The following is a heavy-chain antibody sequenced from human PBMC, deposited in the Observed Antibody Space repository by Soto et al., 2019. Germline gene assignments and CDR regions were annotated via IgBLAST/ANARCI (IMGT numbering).Heavy chain of an antibody. Sequence: PSETLSLTCTVSGGSISSYYWSWIRQPPGKGLEWIGYIYYSGSTNYNPSLKSRVTISVDTSKNQFSLKLSSVTAADTAVYYCARASTFSSRGSRNNWFYPRGQGTPVPVS. V-gene: IGHV4-59*08. CDR3: ARASTFSSRGSRNNWFYP. D-gene: IGHD3-16*01. CDR1: GGSISSYY. CDR2: IYYSGST. J-gene: IGHJ5*02.